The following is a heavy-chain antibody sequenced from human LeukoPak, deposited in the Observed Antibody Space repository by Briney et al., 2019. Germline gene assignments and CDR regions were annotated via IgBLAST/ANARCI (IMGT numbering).Heavy chain of an antibody. J-gene: IGHJ1*01. Sequence: GGSLRLSCAASGFTFSSYGMHWVRQAPGKGLEWVAVIWYDGSNKYYVDSVKGRFTISRDNSKNTLYLQMNSLRAEDTAVYYCAKDGRYCSSTRCYGYFQHWGQGTLVTVSS. CDR1: GFTFSSYG. D-gene: IGHD2-2*01. CDR2: IWYDGSNK. CDR3: AKDGRYCSSTRCYGYFQH. V-gene: IGHV3-30*02.